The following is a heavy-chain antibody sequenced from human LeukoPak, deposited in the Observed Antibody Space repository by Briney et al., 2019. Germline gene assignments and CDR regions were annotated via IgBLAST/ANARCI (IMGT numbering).Heavy chain of an antibody. D-gene: IGHD3-9*01. CDR1: GFTFSSYW. CDR2: TNQEGSEK. V-gene: IGHV3-7*01. CDR3: ARDAKLRYFDWLPDAFDI. Sequence: GGSLRLSCAASGFTFSSYWMSWVRQAPGKGLEWVANTNQEGSEKYYVDSVKGRFTISRDNAKNSLYLQMNSLRAEDTAVYYCARDAKLRYFDWLPDAFDIWGQGTMVTVSS. J-gene: IGHJ3*02.